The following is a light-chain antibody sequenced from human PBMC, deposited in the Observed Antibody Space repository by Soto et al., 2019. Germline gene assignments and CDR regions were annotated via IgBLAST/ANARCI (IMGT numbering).Light chain of an antibody. CDR3: QHYKTYWT. V-gene: IGKV1-5*03. CDR2: RAS. CDR1: QSVNSW. Sequence: DIQMTQSPSALTASVGDRVTITCRASQSVNSWVAWYQQKSGKAPNLLIYRASTLENGVPLRFSGSGSETEFTLTISSLQPEDSATYYCQHYKTYWTFGQGTKVDIK. J-gene: IGKJ1*01.